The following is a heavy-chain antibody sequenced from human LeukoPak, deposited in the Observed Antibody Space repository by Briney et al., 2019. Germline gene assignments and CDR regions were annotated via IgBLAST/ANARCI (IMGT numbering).Heavy chain of an antibody. Sequence: SETLSLTCTVSGGSISSYYWSWIRQPPGKGLEWIGYIYYSGSTNYNPSLKSRVTISVDTSKNQFSLKLSSVTAADTAVYYCARAIVGARIGFDYWGQGTLVTVSS. D-gene: IGHD1-26*01. CDR2: IYYSGST. V-gene: IGHV4-59*08. J-gene: IGHJ4*02. CDR1: GGSISSYY. CDR3: ARAIVGARIGFDY.